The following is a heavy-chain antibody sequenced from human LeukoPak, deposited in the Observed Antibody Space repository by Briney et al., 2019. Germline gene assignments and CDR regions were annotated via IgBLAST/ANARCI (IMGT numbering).Heavy chain of an antibody. V-gene: IGHV3-48*03. J-gene: IGHJ4*02. CDR1: GFTFSSYE. CDR3: AREGTTTVTTFGEY. CDR2: ISSSGSTI. D-gene: IGHD4-17*01. Sequence: GGSLRLSCAASGFTFSSYEMNWVRQAPGKGLEWVSYISSSGSTIYYADSLKGRFTISRDNAKNSLYLQMNSLRAEDTAVYYCAREGTTTVTTFGEYWGQGTLVTVSS.